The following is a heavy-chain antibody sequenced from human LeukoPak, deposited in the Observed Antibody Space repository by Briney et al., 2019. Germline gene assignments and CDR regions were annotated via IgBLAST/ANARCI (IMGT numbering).Heavy chain of an antibody. J-gene: IGHJ4*02. CDR2: TISDGSST. D-gene: IGHD3-10*01. CDR3: ARVGGSYGIDH. CDR1: GFTFSSHW. V-gene: IGHV3-74*01. Sequence: GSLRLSCVASGFTFSSHWMVWVRQAPGKGLVWVSRTISDGSSTNYADSVQGRFTISRDNAKNTLYLQMNSLRAEDTAVYYCARVGGSYGIDHWGQGTLVTVSS.